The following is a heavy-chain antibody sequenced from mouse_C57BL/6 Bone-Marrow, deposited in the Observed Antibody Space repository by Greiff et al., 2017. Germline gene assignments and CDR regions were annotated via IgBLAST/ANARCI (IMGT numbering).Heavy chain of an antibody. J-gene: IGHJ3*01. CDR2: IDPSDSYT. Sequence: QVQLQQPGAELVRPGTSVKLSCKASGYTFTSYWMHWVKQRPGQGLEWIGVIDPSDSYTNYNQKFKGKATLTVDTSSSTAYMQLSSLTSEDSAVYYGARWPTGAWFAYWGQGTLVTVSA. CDR3: ARWPTGAWFAY. D-gene: IGHD4-1*01. V-gene: IGHV1-59*01. CDR1: GYTFTSYW.